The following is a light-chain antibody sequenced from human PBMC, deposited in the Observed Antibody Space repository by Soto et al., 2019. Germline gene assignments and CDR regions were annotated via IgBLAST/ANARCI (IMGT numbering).Light chain of an antibody. J-gene: IGLJ1*01. Sequence: QSVLTQPPSASGSPGQSVTISCTGTSGDVGGYNYVSWYQQHPGKAPKLMIFEVSERPSGVPDRFSASKSGNTASLTVSGLQAEYEADYYCSSYAGITNYVFGTGTEVTVL. CDR1: SGDVGGYNY. V-gene: IGLV2-8*01. CDR2: EVS. CDR3: SSYAGITNYV.